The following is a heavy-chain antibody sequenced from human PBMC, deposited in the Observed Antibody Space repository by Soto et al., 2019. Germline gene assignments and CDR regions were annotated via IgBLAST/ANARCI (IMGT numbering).Heavy chain of an antibody. V-gene: IGHV1-3*01. D-gene: IGHD3-10*01. CDR3: ARDMGFGLSDY. J-gene: IGHJ4*02. Sequence: ASVKVSCKASGYTFTSYAMNWVRQAPGQRLEWMGWINAGNGNTKYSQKFQGRVTITRDTSASTAYMELSSLRSEDTAVYYCARDMGFGLSDYWGQGTLVTVSS. CDR1: GYTFTSYA. CDR2: INAGNGNT.